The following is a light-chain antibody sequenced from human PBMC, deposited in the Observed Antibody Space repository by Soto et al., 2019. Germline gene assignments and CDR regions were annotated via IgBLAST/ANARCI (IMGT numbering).Light chain of an antibody. J-gene: IGKJ1*01. CDR2: AAS. V-gene: IGKV1-39*01. CDR3: QQSYSTPLT. CDR1: QSIISY. Sequence: DIQMTQSPSSLSASVGDRVTITCRASQSIISYLNWYQQKPGKAPKLLIYAASSLQSGVPSRFSGSGSGTDFTLTISSRQPEDFATYYCQQSYSTPLTFGHGTKLEIK.